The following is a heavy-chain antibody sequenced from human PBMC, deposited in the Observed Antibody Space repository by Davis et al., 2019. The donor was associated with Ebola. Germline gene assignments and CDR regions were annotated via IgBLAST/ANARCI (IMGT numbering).Heavy chain of an antibody. CDR1: GFAFNSFT. Sequence: GESLKISCAASGFAFNSFTINWVRQAPGKGLEWVSSISYSSTYIYYADSVRGRFTISRDNAKNSLYLQLNSLRADDTAVYYCAKVKYYSTWRGGFDSWGQGTLVTVSS. D-gene: IGHD6-13*01. CDR2: ISYSSTYI. CDR3: AKVKYYSTWRGGFDS. J-gene: IGHJ4*02. V-gene: IGHV3-21*01.